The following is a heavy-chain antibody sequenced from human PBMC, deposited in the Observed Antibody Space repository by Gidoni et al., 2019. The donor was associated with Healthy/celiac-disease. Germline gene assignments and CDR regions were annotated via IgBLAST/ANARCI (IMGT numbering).Heavy chain of an antibody. D-gene: IGHD1-1*01. J-gene: IGHJ6*02. CDR2: TYYRSNWYN. CDR3: ARATQLYYYGMDV. Sequence: QLQQPGPGLVKPSQTLSLTCAISGDSVYSNSAAWNWTRQSPSRGLEWLGRTYYRSNWYNDYAVSVKSRITINPDTSKNQFSLQLNSVTPEDTAVYYCARATQLYYYGMDVWGQGTTVTVSS. CDR1: GDSVYSNSAA. V-gene: IGHV6-1*01.